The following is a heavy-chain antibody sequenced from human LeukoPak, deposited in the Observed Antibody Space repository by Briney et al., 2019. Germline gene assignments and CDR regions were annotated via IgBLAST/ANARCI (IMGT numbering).Heavy chain of an antibody. J-gene: IGHJ4*02. CDR1: GFTFSNYA. V-gene: IGHV3-23*01. CDR3: AREQNSKGYFDY. D-gene: IGHD4-23*01. CDR2: ISGSGSNT. Sequence: GGSLRLSCAASGFTFSNYAMSWVRQAPGKGPEWVAAISGSGSNTYYADSVKGRFTFSRDNSKITLYLQMNSLRAEDTAVYYCAREQNSKGYFDYWGQGTLVTVSS.